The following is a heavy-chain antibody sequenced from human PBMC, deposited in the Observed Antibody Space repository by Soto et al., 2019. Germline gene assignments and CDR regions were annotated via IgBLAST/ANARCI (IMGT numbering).Heavy chain of an antibody. Sequence: SPTLSLTCAISGDSVSSNSAAWNWIRQSPSRGLEWLGRTYYRSKWYNDYAVSVKSRITINPDTSKSQFSLQLNSVTPEDTAVYYCARADIVVVVAEYYYYGMDVWGQGTTVTVSS. J-gene: IGHJ6*02. CDR2: TYYRSKWYN. D-gene: IGHD2-15*01. CDR3: ARADIVVVVAEYYYYGMDV. CDR1: GDSVSSNSAA. V-gene: IGHV6-1*01.